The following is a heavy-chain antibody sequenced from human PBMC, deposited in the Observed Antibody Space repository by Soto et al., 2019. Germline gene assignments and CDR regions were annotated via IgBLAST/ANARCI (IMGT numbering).Heavy chain of an antibody. J-gene: IGHJ4*02. CDR3: TRGREWELLLSHY. CDR2: IRSKAYGGTT. D-gene: IGHD1-26*01. CDR1: GFTFGDYA. V-gene: IGHV3-49*03. Sequence: ESGGGLVQPGRSLRLSCTTSGFTFGDYAMSWFRQAPGKGLEWVGFIRSKAYGGTTEYAASVKGRSTFSRDDSKSIAYLQMNSLKTEDTAVYYCTRGREWELLLSHYWGQGTLVTVSS.